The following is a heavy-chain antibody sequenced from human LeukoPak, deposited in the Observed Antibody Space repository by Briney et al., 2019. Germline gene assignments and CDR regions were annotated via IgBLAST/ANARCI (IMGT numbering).Heavy chain of an antibody. D-gene: IGHD4-11*01. CDR1: SYTFTNYG. V-gene: IGHV1-18*04. CDR3: ARATTVTPVPYFDY. J-gene: IGHJ4*02. Sequence: ASVKVSCKASSYTFTNYGISWVRQAPGQGLEWMGWISAYNGNTNYAQKLQGRLTMTTDTSTSTAYMELRSLRSDDTAVYYCARATTVTPVPYFDYWGQGTLVTVSS. CDR2: ISAYNGNT.